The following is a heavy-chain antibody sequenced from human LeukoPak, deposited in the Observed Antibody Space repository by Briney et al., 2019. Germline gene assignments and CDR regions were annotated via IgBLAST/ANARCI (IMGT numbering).Heavy chain of an antibody. J-gene: IGHJ2*01. CDR1: GFTFSSDW. V-gene: IGHV3-74*03. CDR2: INSDGSST. Sequence: GGSLRLSCAASGFTFSSDWMHWVRQAPGKGLVWVSRINSDGSSTTYADSVKGRFTISRDNAKNTLYLQMNSLRAEDTALYYCASRWWYFDLWGRGTLVTVSS. D-gene: IGHD6-13*01. CDR3: ASRWWYFDL.